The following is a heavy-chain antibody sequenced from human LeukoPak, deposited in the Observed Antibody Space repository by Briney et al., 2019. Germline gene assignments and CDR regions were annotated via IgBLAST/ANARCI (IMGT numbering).Heavy chain of an antibody. V-gene: IGHV4-59*01. Sequence: PSEILSLTCTVSGGSISSYYWSWIRQPPGKGLEWIGYIYYSGSTNYNPSLKSRVTISVDTSKNQFSLKLSSVTAADTAVYYCARVYCSGGSCYSGGGDYYYYYGMDVWGQGTTVTVSS. CDR2: IYYSGST. J-gene: IGHJ6*02. CDR1: GGSISSYY. CDR3: ARVYCSGGSCYSGGGDYYYYYGMDV. D-gene: IGHD2-15*01.